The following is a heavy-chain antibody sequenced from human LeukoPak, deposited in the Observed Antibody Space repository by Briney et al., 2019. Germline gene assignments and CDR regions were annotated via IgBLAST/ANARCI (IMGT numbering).Heavy chain of an antibody. CDR1: GGSISSGSYY. D-gene: IGHD3-9*01. CDR3: ARAPYYDILTGNNWFDP. J-gene: IGHJ5*02. Sequence: SQTLSLTCTVSGGSISSGSYYWSWIRQPAGKGLEWIGRIYTSGSTNYNPSLKSRVTISVDTSKNQFSLKLSSVTAADTAVYYCARAPYYDILTGNNWFDPWGQGTLRTVSS. V-gene: IGHV4-61*02. CDR2: IYTSGST.